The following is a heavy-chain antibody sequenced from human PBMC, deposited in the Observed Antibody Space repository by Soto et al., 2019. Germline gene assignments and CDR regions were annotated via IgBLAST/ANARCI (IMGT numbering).Heavy chain of an antibody. CDR2: FVPLFGTT. CDR1: GGTFSGYV. CDR3: ATHGLGVSRPPFLDI. Sequence: QLVQSGSEVKKPGSSVKVSCQASGGTFSGYVVTWVRQAPGQGLEWMGEFVPLFGTTNYAQRFSGRITITAEESASTAYMELRTPRSDDTAVYYCATHGLGVSRPPFLDIWGQGTLVTVSS. D-gene: IGHD3-3*01. J-gene: IGHJ4*02. V-gene: IGHV1-69*01.